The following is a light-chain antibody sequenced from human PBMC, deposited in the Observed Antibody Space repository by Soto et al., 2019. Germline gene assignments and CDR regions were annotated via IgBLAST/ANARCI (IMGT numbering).Light chain of an antibody. V-gene: IGKV3-15*01. J-gene: IGKJ1*01. CDR1: QTIYSS. Sequence: VIIKSPDALSGSPAERATLSRRAGQTIYSSVAWYQQRPGQAPRLLIYRASTRATGVPARFSGSGSGTEFTLTSSGLQSEDFALHYCQQSQHLWTVGQGTKVEIK. CDR3: QQSQHLWT. CDR2: RAS.